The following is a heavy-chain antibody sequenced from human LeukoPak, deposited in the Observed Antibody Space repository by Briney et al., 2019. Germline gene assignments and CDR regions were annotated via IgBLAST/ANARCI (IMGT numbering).Heavy chain of an antibody. CDR1: GGSISSYY. D-gene: IGHD1-26*01. J-gene: IGHJ5*02. V-gene: IGHV4-4*07. Sequence: SETLSLTCTVSGGSISSYYWSWIRQPAGKGLEWIGRIYTSGGTNYNPSLKSRVTMSVDTSKNQFSLKLSSVTAADTAVYYCARGTVEWSWFDPWGQGTLVTVSS. CDR2: IYTSGGT. CDR3: ARGTVEWSWFDP.